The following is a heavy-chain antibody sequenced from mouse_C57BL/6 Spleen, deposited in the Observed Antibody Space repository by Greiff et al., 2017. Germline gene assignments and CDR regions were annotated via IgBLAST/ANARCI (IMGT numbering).Heavy chain of an antibody. CDR2: IYPGDGDT. J-gene: IGHJ2*01. D-gene: IGHD1-1*01. V-gene: IGHV1-82*01. CDR3: ARGYYGSRPFFDY. CDR1: GYAFSSSW. Sequence: VQLQQSGPELVKPGASVKISCKASGYAFSSSWMNWVKQRPGKGLEWIGRIYPGDGDTNYNGKFKGKATLTADKASSTAYMQLSSLTSEDSAVYFCARGYYGSRPFFDYWGQGTTLTVSS.